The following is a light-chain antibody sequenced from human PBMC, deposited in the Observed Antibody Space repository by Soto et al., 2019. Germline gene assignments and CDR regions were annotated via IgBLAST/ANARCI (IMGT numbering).Light chain of an antibody. Sequence: IVLTQSPVTLAVSPGERAVLSRRASQSVSTSLAWYQHKPGQAPRLFIYDASKRAPGIPARFSGSGSGTDFTLTISSLEPEDFAVYYCQVRDVWPSFGQGTKVDIK. J-gene: IGKJ1*01. CDR3: QVRDVWPS. CDR1: QSVSTS. V-gene: IGKV3-11*01. CDR2: DAS.